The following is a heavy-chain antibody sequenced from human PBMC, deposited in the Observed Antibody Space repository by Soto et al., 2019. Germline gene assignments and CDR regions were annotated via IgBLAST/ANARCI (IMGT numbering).Heavy chain of an antibody. Sequence: SGPTLVNPTQTLTLTCTFSGFSLSTSGVGVGWIRQPPGKALEWLALISWDDRKRYSPSLKTRLTITQDTSKNQVVLAMTNMDAVDTATYYCAHRLPDYDFAYYYGLDVWGQGITVTVSS. CDR1: GFSLSTSGVG. V-gene: IGHV2-5*02. CDR2: ISWDDRK. J-gene: IGHJ6*02. D-gene: IGHD3-3*01. CDR3: AHRLPDYDFAYYYGLDV.